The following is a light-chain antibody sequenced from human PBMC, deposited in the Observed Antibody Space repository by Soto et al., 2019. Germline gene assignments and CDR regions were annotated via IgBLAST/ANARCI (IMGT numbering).Light chain of an antibody. CDR3: QAWDSSTAI. CDR1: KLGDKY. V-gene: IGLV3-1*01. J-gene: IGLJ1*01. CDR2: QDS. Sequence: SYELTQPPSVSVSPGQTASITCSGEKLGDKYACWYQQKPGQSPVLVIYQDSKRPSGIPERFSGSTSGNTATLTISGTQAMDEADYYCQAWDSSTAIFGPGTKLTVL.